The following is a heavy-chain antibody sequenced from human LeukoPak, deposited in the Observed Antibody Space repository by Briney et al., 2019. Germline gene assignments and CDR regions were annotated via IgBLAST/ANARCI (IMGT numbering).Heavy chain of an antibody. V-gene: IGHV3-30-3*01. CDR2: ISYDGSNK. J-gene: IGHJ3*02. CDR1: GFTFSSYA. D-gene: IGHD1-26*01. CDR3: AKDRRASGSYRDAFDI. Sequence: QPGRSLRLSCAASGFTFSSYAMHWVRQAPGKGLEWVAVISYDGSNKYYADSVKGRFTISRDNSKNTLYLQMNSLRAEDTAVYYCAKDRRASGSYRDAFDIWGQGTMVTVSS.